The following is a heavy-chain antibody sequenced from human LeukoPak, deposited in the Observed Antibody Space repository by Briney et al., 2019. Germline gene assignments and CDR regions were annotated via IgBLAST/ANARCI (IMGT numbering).Heavy chain of an antibody. CDR1: GFTFDDYA. V-gene: IGHV3-9*01. CDR3: AKDMADSKSYGMDV. Sequence: GGSLRLSCAASGFTFDDYAMHWVRQAPGKGLEWVSGISWNSGSIGYADSVKGRFTISRDNAKNSLYLQMNSLRAEDTALYYCAKDMADSKSYGMDVWGQGTTVTVSS. J-gene: IGHJ6*02. CDR2: ISWNSGSI.